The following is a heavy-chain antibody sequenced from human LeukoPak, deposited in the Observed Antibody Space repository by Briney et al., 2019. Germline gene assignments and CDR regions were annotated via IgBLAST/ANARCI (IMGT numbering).Heavy chain of an antibody. D-gene: IGHD6-25*01. J-gene: IGHJ4*02. V-gene: IGHV3-30*18. Sequence: GRSLRLSCAASGFTFSSYGMHWVRQAPGKGLEWVAIISYDGSNKYYADSAKGRLTISRDNSKNTLYLQMNSLRAEDTAVYYCAKDRGYNTYYFDYWGQGTLVTVSS. CDR3: AKDRGYNTYYFDY. CDR1: GFTFSSYG. CDR2: ISYDGSNK.